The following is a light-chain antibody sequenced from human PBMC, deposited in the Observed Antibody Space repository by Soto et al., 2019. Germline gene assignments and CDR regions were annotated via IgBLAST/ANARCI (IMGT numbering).Light chain of an antibody. CDR2: EVS. J-gene: IGLJ1*01. CDR1: SNDVGGYNY. CDR3: SSYTNTNTYV. Sequence: QPVLTQPASVSGSPGQSITISCTGTSNDVGGYNYVSWYQQHPGKAPKLMIYEVSNRPSGVSNRFSGSKSGNTASLTISGLQAEDEADYYCSSYTNTNTYVFATGTKLTVL. V-gene: IGLV2-14*01.